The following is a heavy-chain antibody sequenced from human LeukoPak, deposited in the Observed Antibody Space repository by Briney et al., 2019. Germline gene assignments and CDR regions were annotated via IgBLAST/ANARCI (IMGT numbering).Heavy chain of an antibody. V-gene: IGHV3-7*01. Sequence: GSLSLSCAASGFPFSTYWMSWVRQAPGKGLEGVANIKQDGSERYYVDSVKGRFTISRDNAKNSLYLQMNSLRAEDTAVYYCARRAVAASVPFDYWGQGTLVTVSS. CDR1: GFPFSTYW. CDR2: IKQDGSER. J-gene: IGHJ4*02. D-gene: IGHD6-19*01. CDR3: ARRAVAASVPFDY.